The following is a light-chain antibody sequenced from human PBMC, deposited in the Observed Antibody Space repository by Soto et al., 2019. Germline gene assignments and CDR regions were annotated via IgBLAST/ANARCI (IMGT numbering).Light chain of an antibody. Sequence: DIQMTQSPSTLSASVGDRVTITCRASQSISSWLAWYQQKPGKAHKLLIYDASSLESGVPSRFSGSGSGTEFTLTISSLQTEDFAVYYGQQYNDWPPITIGQVTRLEIK. J-gene: IGKJ5*01. CDR1: QSISSW. CDR2: DAS. CDR3: QQYNDWPPIT. V-gene: IGKV1-5*01.